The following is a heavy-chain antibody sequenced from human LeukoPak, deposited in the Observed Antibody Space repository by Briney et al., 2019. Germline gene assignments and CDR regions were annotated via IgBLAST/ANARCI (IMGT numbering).Heavy chain of an antibody. J-gene: IGHJ4*02. Sequence: GGSPRLSCAASGFTFSSYAMSWVRQAPGKGLEWVSAISGSGGSTYYADSVKGRFTISRDNSKNTLYLQMNSLRAEDTAVYYCAKDSRVVPAAYYFDYWGQGTLVTVSS. CDR1: GFTFSSYA. V-gene: IGHV3-23*01. CDR3: AKDSRVVPAAYYFDY. CDR2: ISGSGGST. D-gene: IGHD2-2*01.